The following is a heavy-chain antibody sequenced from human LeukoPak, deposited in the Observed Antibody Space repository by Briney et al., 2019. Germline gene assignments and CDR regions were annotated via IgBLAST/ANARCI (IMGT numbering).Heavy chain of an antibody. Sequence: PGGTLRLSCAASGFTFSSYDMSWVRQAPGKGLEWVSAISSSADSTYYADSVKGRFTISRDNSKDTLFLQMNSLRAEDTAVYYCAKAEGSRYHYYFEYWGQGTLVTVSS. CDR3: AKAEGSRYHYYFEY. CDR1: GFTFSSYD. J-gene: IGHJ4*02. CDR2: ISSSADST. D-gene: IGHD3-3*01. V-gene: IGHV3-23*01.